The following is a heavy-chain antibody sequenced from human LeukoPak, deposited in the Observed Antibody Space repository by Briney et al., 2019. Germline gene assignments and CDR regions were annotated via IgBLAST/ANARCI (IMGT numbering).Heavy chain of an antibody. D-gene: IGHD3-3*01. CDR2: IYTSGST. CDR1: GGSISSYY. J-gene: IGHJ5*02. CDR3: ARDWRDFWSGYYYYNWFDP. V-gene: IGHV4-4*07. Sequence: SETLSLTCTVSGGSISSYYWSWIRQPAGKGLEWIGRIYTSGSTNYNPSLKSRVTMSVDTSKNQFSLKLSSVTAADTAVYYCARDWRDFWSGYYYYNWFDPWGQGTLVTVSS.